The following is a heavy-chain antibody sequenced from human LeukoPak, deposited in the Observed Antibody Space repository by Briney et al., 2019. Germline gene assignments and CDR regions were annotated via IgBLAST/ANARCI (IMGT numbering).Heavy chain of an antibody. V-gene: IGHV1-69*05. CDR1: GYTFTGYY. Sequence: SVKVSCKASGYTFTGYYMHWVRQAPGQGLEWMGGIIPIFGTANYAQKFQGRVTITTDESTSTAYMELSSLRSEDTAVYYCARDYVLMATMAFDIWGQGTMVTVSS. CDR3: ARDYVLMATMAFDI. D-gene: IGHD5-24*01. CDR2: IIPIFGTA. J-gene: IGHJ3*02.